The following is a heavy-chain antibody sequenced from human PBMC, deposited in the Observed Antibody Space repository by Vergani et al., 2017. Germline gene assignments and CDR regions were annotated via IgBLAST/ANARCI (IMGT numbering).Heavy chain of an antibody. CDR2: INWNGGST. CDR3: ARERNAYYDFWSGYYTQYYFYS. Sequence: EVQLVESGGGVVRPGGSLRLSCAASGFTFDDYGMSWVRQAPGKGLEWVSGINWNGGSTGYADSVKGRFTISRDNAKNSLYLQMNSLRAEDTALYYCARERNAYYDFWSGYYTQYYFYSWCQGTLVTVSS. J-gene: IGHJ4*02. V-gene: IGHV3-20*04. CDR1: GFTFDDYG. D-gene: IGHD3-3*01.